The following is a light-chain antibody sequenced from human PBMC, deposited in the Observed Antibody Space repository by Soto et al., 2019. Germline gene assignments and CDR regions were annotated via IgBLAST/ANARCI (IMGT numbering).Light chain of an antibody. CDR2: DVS. CDR3: SSYTSSSPVV. V-gene: IGLV2-14*01. J-gene: IGLJ2*01. CDR1: SSDVGGYNY. Sequence: QSALTQPASVSGSPGQSITISCTGTSSDVGGYNYVSWYQQHPGKAPKLMIYDVSNRPSGVSNRFSGSKSGNTASLTISGLHAEDEADYCCSSYTSSSPVVFGGGTKLTVL.